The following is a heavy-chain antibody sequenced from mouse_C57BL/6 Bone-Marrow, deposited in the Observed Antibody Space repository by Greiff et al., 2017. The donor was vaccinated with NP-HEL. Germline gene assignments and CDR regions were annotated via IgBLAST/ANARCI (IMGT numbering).Heavy chain of an antibody. CDR3: ARSYYYGSSYDYAMDY. CDR1: GYPFTSSG. V-gene: IGHV1-81*01. CDR2: IYPSRGNT. J-gene: IGHJ4*01. D-gene: IGHD1-1*01. Sequence: VQLQQSGAELARPGASVKLSCKASGYPFTSSGMSWVQQRTGQGLEWIGAIYPSRGNTYYNEKFKGKATLTADKSSSTAYMELRSLTSEDSAVYFCARSYYYGSSYDYAMDYWGQGTSVTVSA.